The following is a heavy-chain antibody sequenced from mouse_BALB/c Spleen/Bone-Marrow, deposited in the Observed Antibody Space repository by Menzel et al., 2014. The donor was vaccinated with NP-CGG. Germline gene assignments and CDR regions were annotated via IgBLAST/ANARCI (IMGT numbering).Heavy chain of an antibody. Sequence: EVKVVESGGDLVKPGGSLKLSCAASGFTFXSYGMSWVRQTPDKRLEWVATISSGGSCTYYPDSVKGRFTISRDNAKNTLYLQMSSLKSEDTAMYYCARQTYYDYDGYFDYWGQGTTLTVSS. CDR1: GFTFXSYG. V-gene: IGHV5-6*01. CDR2: ISSGGSCT. CDR3: ARQTYYDYDGYFDY. J-gene: IGHJ2*01. D-gene: IGHD2-4*01.